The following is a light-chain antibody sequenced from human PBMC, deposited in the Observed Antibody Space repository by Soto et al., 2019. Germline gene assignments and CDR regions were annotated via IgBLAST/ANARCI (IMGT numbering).Light chain of an antibody. CDR3: QQPISFPIT. CDR2: AAS. V-gene: IGKV1D-12*01. CDR1: QDLSRW. Sequence: DIQMTQSPSSVSASVGDRVTITCRASQDLSRWLAWYQQKPGKAPKLLIYAASSLQSGVPSRFSGSGSGTDFSLTIRSLQPEDSATYYCQQPISFPITFGQGTRREIK. J-gene: IGKJ5*01.